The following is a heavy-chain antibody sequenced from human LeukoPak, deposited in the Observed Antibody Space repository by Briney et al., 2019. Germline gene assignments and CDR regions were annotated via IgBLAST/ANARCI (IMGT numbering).Heavy chain of an antibody. J-gene: IGHJ4*02. CDR3: ASSSIAAAGTLYYFDY. CDR2: IHHSGTT. D-gene: IGHD6-13*01. V-gene: IGHV4-39*01. Sequence: PSETLSLTCSVSGASISGSTDFWAWIRQSPGKGLEWIGSIHHSGTTYYNPSLKSRVTISVDTPKNQFSLKLSSVTAADTAVYYCASSSIAAAGTLYYFDYWGQGTLVTVSS. CDR1: GASISGSTDF.